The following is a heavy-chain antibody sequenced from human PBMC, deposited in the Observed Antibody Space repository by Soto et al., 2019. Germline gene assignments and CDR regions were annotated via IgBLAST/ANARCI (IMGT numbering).Heavy chain of an antibody. V-gene: IGHV4-4*07. CDR2: IYATGTT. CDR1: GASISGFY. D-gene: IGHD1-1*01. Sequence: ASETLSLTCTVSGASISGFYWSWIRKSAGQGLEWIGRIYATGTTDYNPSLKSRVMMSVDTSKKQFSLKLRSVTAADTAVYYCVRDGTKTLRDWFDPWGQGSSVTVSS. J-gene: IGHJ5*02. CDR3: VRDGTKTLRDWFDP.